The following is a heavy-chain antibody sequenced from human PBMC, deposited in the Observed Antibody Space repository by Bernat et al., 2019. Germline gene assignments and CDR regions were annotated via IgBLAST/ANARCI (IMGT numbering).Heavy chain of an antibody. CDR2: INPNSGGT. V-gene: IGHV1-2*04. CDR1: GYTFTGYY. D-gene: IGHD3/OR15-3a*01. Sequence: QVQLVQSGAEVKKPGASVKVSCKASGYTFTGYYMHWVRQAPGQGLEWMGWINPNSGGTNYAQKFQGWVTMTRDTSISTAYMELSRLRSDDTAVYYCATGASMGLGLEGNYYYYGMDVWGQGTTVTVSS. CDR3: ATGASMGLGLEGNYYYYGMDV. J-gene: IGHJ6*02.